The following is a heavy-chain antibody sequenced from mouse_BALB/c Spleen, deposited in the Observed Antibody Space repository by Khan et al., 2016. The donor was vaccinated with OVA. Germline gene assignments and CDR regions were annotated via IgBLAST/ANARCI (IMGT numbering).Heavy chain of an antibody. Sequence: QVQLKESGPGPVAPSQSLSITCTISGFSLTSYGVPWVLQPAGTGLERLVVTWSDGRTTYNSALKSRLSISKDNSKRQVVLKENSLQTDDTTIFYYARQVYRAYIVVWGAGTTVTVSS. J-gene: IGHJ1*01. V-gene: IGHV2-6-1*01. CDR1: GFSLTSYG. D-gene: IGHD2-1*01. CDR3: ARQVYRAYIVV. CDR2: TWSDGRT.